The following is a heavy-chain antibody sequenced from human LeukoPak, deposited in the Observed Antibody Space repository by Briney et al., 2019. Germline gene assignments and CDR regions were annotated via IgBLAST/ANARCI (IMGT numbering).Heavy chain of an antibody. J-gene: IGHJ4*02. CDR3: TTDLYSSSWTSPYHFDY. CDR1: GFTFSNAW. D-gene: IGHD6-13*01. V-gene: IGHV3-15*01. Sequence: GGSLRLSCAASGFTFSNAWMSWVRQAPGKGLEWVGRIKSKTDGGTTDYAAPVKGRFTISRDDSKNTLYLQMNSLKTEDTAVYYCTTDLYSSSWTSPYHFDYWGQGTLVTVSS. CDR2: IKSKTDGGTT.